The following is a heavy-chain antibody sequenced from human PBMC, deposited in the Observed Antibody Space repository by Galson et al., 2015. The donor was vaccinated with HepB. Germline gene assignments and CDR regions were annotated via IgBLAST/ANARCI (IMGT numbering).Heavy chain of an antibody. CDR2: ISYDGSNK. Sequence: SLRLSCAASGFTFSSYAMHWVRQAPGKGLEWVAVISYDGSNKYYADSVKGRFTISRDNSKNTLYLQMNSLRAEDTAVYYCARGTRAVAGQVDYWGQGTLVTVSS. V-gene: IGHV3-30-3*01. J-gene: IGHJ4*02. CDR3: ARGTRAVAGQVDY. D-gene: IGHD6-19*01. CDR1: GFTFSSYA.